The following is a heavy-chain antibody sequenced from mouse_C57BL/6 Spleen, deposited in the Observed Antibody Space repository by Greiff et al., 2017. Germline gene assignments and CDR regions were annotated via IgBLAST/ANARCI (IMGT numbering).Heavy chain of an antibody. D-gene: IGHD2-5*01. CDR3: ARHQSNYDAMDY. V-gene: IGHV2-6-1*01. Sequence: VKLVESGPGLVAPSQSLSITCTVSGFSLTSYGVHWVRQPPGKGLEWLVVIWSDGSTTYNSALKSRLSISKDNSKSQVFLKMNSLQTADTAMYYCARHQSNYDAMDYWGQGPSVTVSS. CDR2: IWSDGST. CDR1: GFSLTSYG. J-gene: IGHJ4*01.